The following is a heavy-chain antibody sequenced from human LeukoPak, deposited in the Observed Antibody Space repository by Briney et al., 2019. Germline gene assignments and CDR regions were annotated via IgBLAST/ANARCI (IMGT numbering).Heavy chain of an antibody. CDR3: AKDLTYGEYAGGDAFDI. Sequence: PGGSLRLSCAASGFTFSSYWMHWVRQAPGKGLEWVSVISGSGSTYYADSVKGRFTISRDNSKNTLYLQMNSLRAEDTAVYYCAKDLTYGEYAGGDAFDIWGQGTMVTVSS. CDR1: GFTFSSYW. V-gene: IGHV3-23*01. D-gene: IGHD4-17*01. CDR2: ISGSGST. J-gene: IGHJ3*02.